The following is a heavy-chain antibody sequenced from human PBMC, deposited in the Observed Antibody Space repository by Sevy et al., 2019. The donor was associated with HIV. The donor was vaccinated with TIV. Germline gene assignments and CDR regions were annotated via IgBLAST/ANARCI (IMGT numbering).Heavy chain of an antibody. D-gene: IGHD2-21*02. V-gene: IGHV3-30-3*01. CDR1: GFTFTLYA. CDR3: AGVAVEYCTVDCYNRFDY. CDR2: ISYSGTNK. Sequence: GGSLRLSCAASGFTFTLYAIHWVRQAPGKGLEWVALISYSGTNKYYADSVKGRFTISRDDSKNTAYLQMNNLRTDDKAVYYCAGVAVEYCTVDCYNRFDYWGQGTQVTVSS. J-gene: IGHJ4*02.